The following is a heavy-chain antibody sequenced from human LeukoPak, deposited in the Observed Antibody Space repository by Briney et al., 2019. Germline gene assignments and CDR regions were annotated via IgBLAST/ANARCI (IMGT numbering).Heavy chain of an antibody. CDR2: IKQDGSEK. CDR1: GFTFSSYW. J-gene: IGHJ3*02. CDR3: AREGGYDSSGYYPGAFDI. D-gene: IGHD3-22*01. Sequence: GGSLRLSCAASGFTFSSYWMSWVRQAPGKGLEWVANIKQDGSEKYYVDSVEGRFTISRDNAKNSLYLQMNSLRAEDTAVYYCAREGGYDSSGYYPGAFDIWGQGTMVTVSS. V-gene: IGHV3-7*01.